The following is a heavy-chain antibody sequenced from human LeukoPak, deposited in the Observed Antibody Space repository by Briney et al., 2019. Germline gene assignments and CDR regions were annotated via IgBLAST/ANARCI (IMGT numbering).Heavy chain of an antibody. V-gene: IGHV3-48*01. D-gene: IGHD3-22*01. J-gene: IGHJ4*02. CDR3: AKDSYPYYDSSRNYFDY. CDR2: ISSSRTT. Sequence: GGSLRLSCAASGFPFSSYSMNWVRQAPGEGLEWVSYISSSRTTSYADSVKGRFTISRDNSKNTLYLQMNSLRAEDTAVYYCAKDSYPYYDSSRNYFDYWGQGTLVTVSS. CDR1: GFPFSSYS.